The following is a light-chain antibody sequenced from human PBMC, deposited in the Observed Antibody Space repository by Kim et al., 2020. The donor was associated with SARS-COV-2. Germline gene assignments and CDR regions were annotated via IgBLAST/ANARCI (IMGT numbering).Light chain of an antibody. CDR1: SFNIGSNT. CDR3: ATWDDSLNGLWV. CDR2: SNT. V-gene: IGLV1-44*01. J-gene: IGLJ3*02. Sequence: QRVTIAVSENSFNIGSNTVNGYQQFPGTAPRLLIYSNTRRPSGVPDRVSGSKSGTSASLTISGLQSEDEADYYCATWDDSLNGLWVFGGGTQLTVL.